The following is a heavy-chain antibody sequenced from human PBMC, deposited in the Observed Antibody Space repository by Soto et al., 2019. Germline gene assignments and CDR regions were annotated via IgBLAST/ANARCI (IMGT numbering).Heavy chain of an antibody. V-gene: IGHV3-21*01. Sequence: VGSLRLSCAASGFTFRSFTMNWVRQAPGKGLEWVSTISSNSAYIYYTDALRGRFTISRDNAKNSLHLQMNSLRAEDTAVYYCTRDASRDSSARGWFDPWGPGTLVT. CDR3: TRDASRDSSARGWFDP. D-gene: IGHD6-13*01. J-gene: IGHJ5*02. CDR2: ISSNSAYI. CDR1: GFTFRSFT.